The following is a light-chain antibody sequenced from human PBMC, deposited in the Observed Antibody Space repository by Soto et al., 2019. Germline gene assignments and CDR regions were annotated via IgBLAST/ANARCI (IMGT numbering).Light chain of an antibody. J-gene: IGKJ1*01. Sequence: EIVMTQSPGTLSLSPGERATLSCRASQSVRSSYLAWYQQKPGQPPRLLIYDASNRATGVPDRFSGSGSGTDFTHAISRLEPEDFAVYYCQQYGGSPTFGLGTKVEIK. CDR2: DAS. CDR1: QSVRSSY. CDR3: QQYGGSPT. V-gene: IGKV3-20*01.